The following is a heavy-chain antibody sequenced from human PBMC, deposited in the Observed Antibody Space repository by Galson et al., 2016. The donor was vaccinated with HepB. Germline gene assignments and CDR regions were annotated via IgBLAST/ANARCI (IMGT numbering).Heavy chain of an antibody. J-gene: IGHJ5*02. CDR3: ARAASGWFFDWFDP. CDR2: IKQDGSEK. Sequence: SLRLSCAASGFISSTYWMSWVRQAPGRGLEWVANIKQDGSEKYYVDSVKGRFTISRDNAKNSLYLQMNSLRAEDTAVYYCARAASGWFFDWFDPWGQGTLVTVSS. D-gene: IGHD6-19*01. CDR1: GFISSTYW. V-gene: IGHV3-7*03.